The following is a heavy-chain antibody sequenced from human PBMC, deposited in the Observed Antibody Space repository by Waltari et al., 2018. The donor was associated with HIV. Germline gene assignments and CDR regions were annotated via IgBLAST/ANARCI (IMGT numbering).Heavy chain of an antibody. D-gene: IGHD3-10*01. CDR2: IIPILGIA. J-gene: IGHJ5*02. V-gene: IGHV1-69*04. CDR1: GGTFSSYA. CDR3: ARFYGSGANWFDP. Sequence: QVQLVQSGAEVKKPGSSVKVSCKASGGTFSSYAISWVRQAPGQGLEWMGRIIPILGIANYAQKFQGRVTITADKSTSTAYMELSSLRSEDTAVYYCARFYGSGANWFDPWGQGTLVTVSS.